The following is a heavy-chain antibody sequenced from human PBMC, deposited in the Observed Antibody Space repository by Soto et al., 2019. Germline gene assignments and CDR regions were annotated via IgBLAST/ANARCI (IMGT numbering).Heavy chain of an antibody. CDR2: ISGSSSTK. CDR1: GFSFSSYT. D-gene: IGHD6-25*01. V-gene: IGHV3-48*02. J-gene: IGHJ6*02. CDR3: ASYLDRSSAYYYYGMDV. Sequence: SLRLSCAASGFSFSSYTMNWVRQAPGKGLEWVSYISGSSSTKYYADSVKGRFTISRDNAKNSLYLQMNSLRDEDTAVYFCASYLDRSSAYYYYGMDVWGQGTTVTVSS.